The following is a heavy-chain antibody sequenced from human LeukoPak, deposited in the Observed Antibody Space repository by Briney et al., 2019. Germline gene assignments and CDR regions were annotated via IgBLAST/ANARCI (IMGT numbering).Heavy chain of an antibody. Sequence: SVKVSCKAPGGTFNNYAITWVRQAPGHRLEWMGRIIPRLGVATYAQKFQGIVTITADKSTSTAYMEIASLRSEDTAFYYCARGYVSGGYQDYWGQGTLVTVSS. J-gene: IGHJ4*02. CDR2: IIPRLGVA. V-gene: IGHV1-69*04. CDR3: ARGYVSGGYQDY. CDR1: GGTFNNYA. D-gene: IGHD3-22*01.